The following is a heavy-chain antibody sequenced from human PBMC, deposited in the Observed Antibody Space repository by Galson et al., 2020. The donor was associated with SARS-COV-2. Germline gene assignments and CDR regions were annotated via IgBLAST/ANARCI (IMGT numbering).Heavy chain of an antibody. CDR2: INYTGST. J-gene: IGHJ4*02. CDR3: ARQEYSSGWSGGYFDY. D-gene: IGHD6-19*01. V-gene: IGHV4-59*01. CDR1: GGPISSYY. Sequence: SEPLSLTCTLSGGPISSYYWTWIRQPPGKGLEWIGYINYTGSTNYNPSLKSPVTTSVDTSKKQFSLKLRSVTAADTAVYYCARQEYSSGWSGGYFDYWGQGILVTVSS.